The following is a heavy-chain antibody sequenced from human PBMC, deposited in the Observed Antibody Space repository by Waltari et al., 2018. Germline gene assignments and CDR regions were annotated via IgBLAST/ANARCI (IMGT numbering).Heavy chain of an antibody. CDR2: INAGNGNT. J-gene: IGHJ5*02. CDR1: GYTFTSYD. V-gene: IGHV1-3*01. CDR3: ARDNVAADNWFDP. Sequence: QVQLVQSGAEVKRPGASGRASCKAPGYTFTSYDMHSVRQAPGQRLEWMGWINAGNGNTKYSQKFQGRVTITRDTSASTAYMELSSLRSEDTAVYYCARDNVAADNWFDPWGQGTLVTVSS. D-gene: IGHD6-19*01.